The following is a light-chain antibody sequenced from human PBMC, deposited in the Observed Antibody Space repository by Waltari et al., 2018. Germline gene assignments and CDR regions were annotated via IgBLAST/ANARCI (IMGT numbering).Light chain of an antibody. V-gene: IGKV2-28*01. CDR2: LFS. J-gene: IGKJ2*01. CDR3: MQTLQTPRT. Sequence: IVMTQSPLSLPVTPGEPASISCRSSQNLLHGNGNNYLDWYLQKPGQSPHLLIYLFSSRASGVPARSIGSGSGPDLTLRISPVEAEDVGISYCMQTLQTPRTFGQATKLEI. CDR1: QNLLHGNGNNY.